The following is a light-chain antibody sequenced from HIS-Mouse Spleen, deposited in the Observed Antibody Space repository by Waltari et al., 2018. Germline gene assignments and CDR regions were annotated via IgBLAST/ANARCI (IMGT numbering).Light chain of an antibody. J-gene: IGKJ3*01. V-gene: IGKV1-27*01. CDR1: QGISNY. Sequence: DIQMTHSPSSLSASVGYRVTITCRASQGISNYLAWYHQKPGKVPKLLIYAASTLQSGVPSLFSGSGSGADFTRTISSLQPEDVATYYCKKYIRAPFTFGPGTKVEIK. CDR3: KKYIRAPFT. CDR2: AAS.